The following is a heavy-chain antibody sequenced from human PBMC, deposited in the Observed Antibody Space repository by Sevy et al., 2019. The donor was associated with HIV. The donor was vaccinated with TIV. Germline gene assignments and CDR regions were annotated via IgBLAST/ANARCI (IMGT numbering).Heavy chain of an antibody. D-gene: IGHD2-8*02. CDR1: GFTFSSYE. Sequence: GGSLRLSCEASGFTFSSYEMNWVRQAPGKGLEWISYISTSGNTKYYADSVKGRFTVSRDNSKNTLYLQMNSLRAEDTAVYYCARTVVLVDGPRNWLDTWGQGTLVTVSS. CDR2: ISTSGNTK. CDR3: ARTVVLVDGPRNWLDT. V-gene: IGHV3-48*03. J-gene: IGHJ5*02.